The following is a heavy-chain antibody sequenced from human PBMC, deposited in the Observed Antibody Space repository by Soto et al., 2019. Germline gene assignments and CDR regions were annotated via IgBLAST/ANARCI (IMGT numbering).Heavy chain of an antibody. CDR3: ARDSSWNYLD. J-gene: IGHJ4*02. V-gene: IGHV1-69*01. CDR1: GGTFSRYA. Sequence: QVQLVQSGAEVKKPGSSVKVSCKASGGTFSRYAISWVRQAPGQGLACMGGSIPIFGTANYAKKFQSRVTITADESTTTAYMELSSLRSEDTAVYYCARDSSWNYLDWGQGTLVTVSS. D-gene: IGHD1-7*01. CDR2: SIPIFGTA.